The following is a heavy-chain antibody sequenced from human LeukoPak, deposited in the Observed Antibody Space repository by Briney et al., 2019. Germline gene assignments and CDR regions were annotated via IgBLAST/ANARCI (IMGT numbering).Heavy chain of an antibody. CDR1: GDSISSYY. V-gene: IGHV4-59*01. CDR3: ARDGGLVGAAFDY. D-gene: IGHD1-26*01. CDR2: IYHSGTT. Sequence: PSETLSLTCTVSGDSISSYYWSWIRQPTGKGLDWIGYIYHSGTTNYNPSLKSRVTISVDTCKNQFSLQLSSVTAADTAVYYCARDGGLVGAAFDYWGQGTLVTVSS. J-gene: IGHJ4*02.